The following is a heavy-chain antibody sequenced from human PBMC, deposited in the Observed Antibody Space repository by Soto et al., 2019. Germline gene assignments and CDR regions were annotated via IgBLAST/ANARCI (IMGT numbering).Heavy chain of an antibody. CDR3: ARGSSSGWFDP. V-gene: IGHV6-1*01. CDR1: GDSVSSNSAA. CDR2: TYYRSKWYN. Sequence: SQTLSLTCAISGDSVSSNSAAWNWSRQSPSRGLEWLGRTYYRSKWYNDYAVSVKSRITINPDTSKNHFSLQLHSLTPADTAVYDCARGSSSGWFDPWGQGTLVTVSS. J-gene: IGHJ5*02. D-gene: IGHD6-6*01.